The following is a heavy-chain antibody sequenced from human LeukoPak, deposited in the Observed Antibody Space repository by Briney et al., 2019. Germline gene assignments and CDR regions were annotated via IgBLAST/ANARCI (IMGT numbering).Heavy chain of an antibody. CDR1: GFTFSGFG. J-gene: IGHJ4*02. CDR2: IQYNGNNK. D-gene: IGHD6-13*01. V-gene: IGHV3-30*02. CDR3: AKRYSAGSGTGKYYFDY. Sequence: PGGSLRLSCAASGFTFSGFGMHWVRQAPGKGLEWVAFIQYNGNNKYYANSVKGRFTLSRDNSENTLYLQMNSLRAEETAIYYCAKRYSAGSGTGKYYFDYWGQGTLVTVSS.